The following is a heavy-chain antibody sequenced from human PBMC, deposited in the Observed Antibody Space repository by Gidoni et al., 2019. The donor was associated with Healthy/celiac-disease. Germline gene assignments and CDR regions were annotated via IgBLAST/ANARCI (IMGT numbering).Heavy chain of an antibody. Sequence: QVQLVQSGAEVKKPGASVKVSCKVSGYTLTELSIDWVRQAPGKGLEWMGGFDPEDGETILPPKFPGQVTLTEDTSTDPAYLGLSRLRSEDPAVYYCATRAQRSLPPRGLFDPWGQGTLVTVSS. J-gene: IGHJ5*02. V-gene: IGHV1-24*01. CDR2: FDPEDGET. CDR1: GYTLTELS. CDR3: ATRAQRSLPPRGLFDP. D-gene: IGHD3-10*01.